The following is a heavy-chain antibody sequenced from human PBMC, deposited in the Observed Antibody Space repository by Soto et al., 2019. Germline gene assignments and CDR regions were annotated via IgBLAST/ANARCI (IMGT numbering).Heavy chain of an antibody. CDR1: GFTFSSYS. J-gene: IGHJ6*02. Sequence: GGSLRLSCAASGFTFSSYSMNWVRQAPGKGLEWVSSISSSSSYIYYADSVKGRFTISRDNAKNSLYLQMNSLRAEDTAVYYCARGGDYGDYGDYYYGMDVWGQGTTVTVSS. D-gene: IGHD4-17*01. CDR3: ARGGDYGDYGDYYYGMDV. CDR2: ISSSSSYI. V-gene: IGHV3-21*01.